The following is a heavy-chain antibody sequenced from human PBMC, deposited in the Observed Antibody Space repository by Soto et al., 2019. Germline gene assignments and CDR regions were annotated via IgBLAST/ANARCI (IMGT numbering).Heavy chain of an antibody. CDR1: GFSFSTYA. CDR3: AKTQPPPHDHFSHGLDV. CDR2: ISGSGDRT. Sequence: EEQLLESGGGLVQPGGSLRLSCAASGFSFSTYAISWVRQAPGKGLEWVSTISGSGDRTYQADSVKGRFTISRDNSKNTLYLQMTSLRVEDTAVYYCAKTQPPPHDHFSHGLDVWGQGTTVAVSS. V-gene: IGHV3-23*01. J-gene: IGHJ6*02.